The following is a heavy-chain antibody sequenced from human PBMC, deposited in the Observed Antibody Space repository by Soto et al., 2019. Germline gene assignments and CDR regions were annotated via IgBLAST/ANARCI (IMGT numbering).Heavy chain of an antibody. J-gene: IGHJ4*02. CDR2: VYHSGNT. V-gene: IGHV4-4*02. D-gene: IGHD2-15*01. CDR3: ALCEGHCSGCSCPYSHD. CDR1: GDSISSYNR. Sequence: QVHLQESGPRLVKPSETLSLTCDDSGDSISSYNRWTWGRQTPGKGLERIGEVYHSGNTNYNPSLERRVTLPLDKSRTQLPRGWVLVSAAEAAVYYCALCEGHCSGCSCPYSHDWGQGTLVTASS.